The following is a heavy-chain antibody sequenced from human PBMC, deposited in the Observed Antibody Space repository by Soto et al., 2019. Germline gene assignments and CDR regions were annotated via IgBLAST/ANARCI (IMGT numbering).Heavy chain of an antibody. V-gene: IGHV3-30*18. CDR1: GFTFSSYG. D-gene: IGHD6-13*01. J-gene: IGHJ4*02. CDR3: AKVGVRGSWLGYFDY. Sequence: QVQLVESGGGVVQPGRSLRLSCAASGFTFSSYGMHWVRQAPGKGLEWVADISYDGSNKYYAVSVKGRFTISRDNSKNTLYLQMNSLRAEDTAVYYCAKVGVRGSWLGYFDYWGQGTLVTVSS. CDR2: ISYDGSNK.